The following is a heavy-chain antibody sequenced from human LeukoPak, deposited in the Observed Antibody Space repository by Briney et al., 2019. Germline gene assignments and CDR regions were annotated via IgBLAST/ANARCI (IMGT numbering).Heavy chain of an antibody. CDR3: ATDDGWATMGFDS. D-gene: IGHD1-26*01. J-gene: IGHJ5*01. CDR1: GGTFSSYA. CDR2: IIPILGTT. Sequence: SVKVSCKAFGGTFSSYAFSWVRQAPGQGLQWMGGIIPILGTTNYAQQFQGRVTMTTDESTSTAFMELSSLRSEDTAIYYCATDDGWATMGFDSWGQGTLLTVSS. V-gene: IGHV1-69*05.